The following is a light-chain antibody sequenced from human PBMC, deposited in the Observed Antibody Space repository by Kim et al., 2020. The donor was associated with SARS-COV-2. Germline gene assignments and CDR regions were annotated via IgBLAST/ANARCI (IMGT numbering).Light chain of an antibody. CDR1: NIEKRN. Sequence: SYELTQPLSVSVALGQTARMTCGGDNIEKRNVHWYQQRPGQAPTLVIYRDSKRPSGIPERVSGSNSGNTATLTISRVQDGDEADYYCQVWDGRAVVFGGG. J-gene: IGLJ2*01. CDR2: RDS. V-gene: IGLV3-9*01. CDR3: QVWDGRAVV.